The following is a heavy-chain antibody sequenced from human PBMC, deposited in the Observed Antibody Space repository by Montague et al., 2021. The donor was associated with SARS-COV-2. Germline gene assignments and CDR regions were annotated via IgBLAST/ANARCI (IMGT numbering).Heavy chain of an antibody. V-gene: IGHV4-34*01. J-gene: IGHJ6*02. CDR1: GGPFSGYY. D-gene: IGHD4-17*01. CDR2: INHSGST. Sequence: SETLSLTCAVYGGPFSGYYLNWIRQPPGKGLEWIGEINHSGSTNYDPSLKSRVTIAVDTSKNQVSLKLTSVTAVDTAVFYCARSTVTNSPFGFSNKLRSRYNGMDVRGQGTTVTVSS. CDR3: ARSTVTNSPFGFSNKLRSRYNGMDV.